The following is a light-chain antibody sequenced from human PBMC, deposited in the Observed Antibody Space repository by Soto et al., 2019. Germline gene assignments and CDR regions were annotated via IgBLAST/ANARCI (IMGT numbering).Light chain of an antibody. CDR3: QQYNSYRWT. CDR2: DAS. CDR1: QSISSW. Sequence: DIKMTQSPSTLSASVGDRVTIPCRASQSISSWLAWYQQKPGKAPKLLIYDASSLESGVPSRFSGSGSGTEFTLTISSLQPDDFATYYCQQYNSYRWTFGQGTKVEIK. J-gene: IGKJ1*01. V-gene: IGKV1-5*01.